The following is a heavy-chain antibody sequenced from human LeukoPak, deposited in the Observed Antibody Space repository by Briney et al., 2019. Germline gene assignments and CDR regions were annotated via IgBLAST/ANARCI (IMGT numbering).Heavy chain of an antibody. V-gene: IGHV3-30-3*01. J-gene: IGHJ4*02. D-gene: IGHD1-7*01. CDR1: GFTFSSYA. CDR3: ARGKPGTGDY. Sequence: GRSLRLSWAASGFTFSSYAMHWVRQAPGKGLEWVAVISYDGSNKYYADSVKGRFTISRDNSKNTLYLQMNSLRAEDTAVYYCARGKPGTGDYWGQGTLVTVSS. CDR2: ISYDGSNK.